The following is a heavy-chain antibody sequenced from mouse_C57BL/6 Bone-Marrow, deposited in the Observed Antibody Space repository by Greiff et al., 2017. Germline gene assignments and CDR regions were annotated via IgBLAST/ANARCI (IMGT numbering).Heavy chain of an antibody. V-gene: IGHV5-4*01. J-gene: IGHJ3*01. Sequence: EVHLVESGGGLVKPGGSLKLSCAASGFTFSSYAMSWVRQTPEKRLEWVATISDGGSYTYYPDNVKGRFTISRDNAKNNLYLQMSHLKSEDTAMYYCAGVPVPLFAYWGQGTLVTVSA. CDR2: ISDGGSYT. CDR1: GFTFSSYA. CDR3: AGVPVPLFAY.